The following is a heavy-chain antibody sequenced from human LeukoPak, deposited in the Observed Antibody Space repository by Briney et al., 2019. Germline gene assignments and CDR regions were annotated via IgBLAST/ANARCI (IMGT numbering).Heavy chain of an antibody. J-gene: IGHJ4*02. Sequence: SETLSLTCAVYGGSFSGYYWSWIRQPPGKGLEWIGEINHSGSTNYNPSLKSRVTISVDTSKNQFSLKPSSVTAADTAVYYCARGSRPYFDYWGQGTLVTVSS. CDR2: INHSGST. V-gene: IGHV4-34*01. CDR3: ARGSRPYFDY. D-gene: IGHD6-6*01. CDR1: GGSFSGYY.